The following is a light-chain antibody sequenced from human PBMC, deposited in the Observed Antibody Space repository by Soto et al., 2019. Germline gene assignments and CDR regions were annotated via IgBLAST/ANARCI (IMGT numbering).Light chain of an antibody. CDR1: SSDVGDYNY. CDR2: DIS. J-gene: IGLJ2*01. CDR3: SSYTTSSTSVV. Sequence: QSALTQPASVSGSPGQSITISCTGTSSDVGDYNYVSWYQQHPGKAPKLMIYDISNRPSGVSNRFSGSKSGNTASLTISGLQAEDEADYYCSSYTTSSTSVVFCGGIKLTVL. V-gene: IGLV2-14*01.